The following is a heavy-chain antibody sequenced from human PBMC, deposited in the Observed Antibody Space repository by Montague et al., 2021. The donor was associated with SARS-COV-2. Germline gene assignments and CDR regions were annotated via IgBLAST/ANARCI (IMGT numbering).Heavy chain of an antibody. CDR1: GGSITGYY. V-gene: IGHV4-59*01. D-gene: IGHD4-23*01. J-gene: IGHJ3*02. CDR2: IYDGGAV. Sequence: SETLSLTCTVSGGSITGYYWSWLRRSPGKGLEWIAYIYDGGAVNYNPSLGSRVTISTDTSKNQLSLKVNSVTAADTAVYYCVRDHPYGGPRGAYDIWGQGTLVTVPS. CDR3: VRDHPYGGPRGAYDI.